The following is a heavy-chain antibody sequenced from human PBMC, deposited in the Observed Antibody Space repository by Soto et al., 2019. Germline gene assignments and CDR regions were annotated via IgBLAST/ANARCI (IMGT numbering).Heavy chain of an antibody. D-gene: IGHD3-10*01. V-gene: IGHV3-33*01. CDR1: GFTFGGYG. J-gene: IGHJ4*02. CDR3: ARAKWHDGSGRVREFDY. Sequence: GGSLRLSCAASGFTFGGYGMYWVRQAPGKGLEWAAAISYDGRNTYYADSVQGRFAISRDNSKNTMYLQMNSLRVEDTAVYYCARAKWHDGSGRVREFDYWGQGALVTVSS. CDR2: ISYDGRNT.